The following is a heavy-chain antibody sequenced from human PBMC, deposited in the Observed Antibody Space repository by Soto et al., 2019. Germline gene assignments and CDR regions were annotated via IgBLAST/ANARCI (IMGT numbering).Heavy chain of an antibody. V-gene: IGHV1-2*04. D-gene: IGHD5-12*01. J-gene: IGHJ4*02. Sequence: GASVKVSCKASGYTFTSYYMHWVRQAPGQGLEWMGIINPSGGSTNYAQKFQGWVTMTRDTSISTAYMELSRLRSDDTAVYYCARGGYSGYGSSYVYWGQGTLVTVSS. CDR3: ARGGYSGYGSSYVY. CDR2: INPSGGST. CDR1: GYTFTSYY.